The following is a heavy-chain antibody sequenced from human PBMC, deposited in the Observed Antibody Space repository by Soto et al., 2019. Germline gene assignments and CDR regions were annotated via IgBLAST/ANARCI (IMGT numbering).Heavy chain of an antibody. Sequence: QVQLQESGPGLVKPSETLSITCTVSDGSISSYSWSWIRQPPGKGLEWIGCFYYSGSTNYNPSLKSRVTISVDTSKNQFSLKLSSLTAADTAVYYCARRVAVAGTALWFDPWGQGTLVTVSS. CDR1: DGSISSYS. D-gene: IGHD6-19*01. V-gene: IGHV4-59*08. CDR3: ARRVAVAGTALWFDP. J-gene: IGHJ5*02. CDR2: FYYSGST.